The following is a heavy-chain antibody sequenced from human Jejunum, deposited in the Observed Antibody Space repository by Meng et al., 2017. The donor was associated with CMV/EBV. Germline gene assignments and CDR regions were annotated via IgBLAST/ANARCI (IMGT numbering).Heavy chain of an antibody. CDR3: ARHEGGSYNGPEYFQQ. Sequence: SISISTYSSGWRRQSPGKGLEWIGSIFYSGSVYSSPSLRSRVTISIDTSLNQSYLKLTSVTAADTAVYYCARHEGGSYNGPEYFQQWGHGTLVTVSS. D-gene: IGHD1-26*01. CDR1: SISISTYS. J-gene: IGHJ1*01. CDR2: IFYSGSV. V-gene: IGHV4-39*01.